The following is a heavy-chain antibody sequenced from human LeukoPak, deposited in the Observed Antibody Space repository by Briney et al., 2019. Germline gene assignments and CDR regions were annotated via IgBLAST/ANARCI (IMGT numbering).Heavy chain of an antibody. CDR2: IYTSGSA. J-gene: IGHJ6*03. D-gene: IGHD3-10*01. CDR3: ARDRNYYGSGSYYLRRVYYMDV. CDR1: GGSISSFY. Sequence: PSETLSLTCAVSGGSISSFYWSWIRQPAGKGLEWIGRIYTSGSANYNLSLKSRVTMSVDTSKNQFSLKLSSVTAADTAVYYCARDRNYYGSGSYYLRRVYYMDVWGKGTTVTVSS. V-gene: IGHV4-4*07.